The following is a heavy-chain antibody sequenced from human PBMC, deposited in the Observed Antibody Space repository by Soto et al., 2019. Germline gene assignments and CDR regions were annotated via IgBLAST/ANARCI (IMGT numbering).Heavy chain of an antibody. V-gene: IGHV3-74*01. J-gene: IGHJ4*02. Sequence: GGSLRLSCAASGISFSNYCMHWVRQAPGKGLVWVSRINSDGSSTYYADSVKGRFTISRDNAKNTLYLQMNSLRVEDTAVYYCARVDSVQRRNALGYWGQGTQVTVSS. CDR2: INSDGSST. CDR3: ARVDSVQRRNALGY. CDR1: GISFSNYC. D-gene: IGHD1-1*01.